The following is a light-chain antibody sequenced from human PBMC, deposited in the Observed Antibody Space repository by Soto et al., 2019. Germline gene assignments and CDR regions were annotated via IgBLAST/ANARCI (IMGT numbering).Light chain of an antibody. J-gene: IGKJ3*01. Sequence: EIVMTQSPATLSVSPGERVTLSCRASQSVSDNLAWYQQKPGQAPRLLIYGASTRVTGIPARFSGSGSGTEFTLTISSLQSEDFAVYYCQQYNNWPLTFGPGT. CDR3: QQYNNWPLT. CDR1: QSVSDN. CDR2: GAS. V-gene: IGKV3-15*01.